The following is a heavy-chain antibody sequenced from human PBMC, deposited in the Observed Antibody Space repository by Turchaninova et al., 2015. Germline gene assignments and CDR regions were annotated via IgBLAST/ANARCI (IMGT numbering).Heavy chain of an antibody. CDR1: GGSISRSSYY. CDR3: ARMRGRRVPSDDFDI. V-gene: IGHV4-39*01. J-gene: IGHJ3*02. CDR2: IHYRWTT. Sequence: QVQFQESGPGLVKPSETLSLTCTVSGGSISRSSYYWGWIRQPPGKGLEWIGSIHYRWTTYSNPPPTSRVTISVYPFTNQFSLMLSSVPAADTAVYYCARMRGRRVPSDDFDIWGQGTMVTVSS.